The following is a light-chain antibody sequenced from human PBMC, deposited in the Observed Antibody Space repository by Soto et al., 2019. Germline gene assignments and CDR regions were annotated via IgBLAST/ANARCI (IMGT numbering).Light chain of an antibody. CDR1: SGNIASSY. Sequence: NFMLTQPHSVSESPGKTVTISCSRSSGNIASSYVQWYQQRPGSPPTTVIYENKLRPSGGPGRFSGSTDASSNSASLTISGLQTEDEADYYCQSYDADFVIFGGGTKLTVL. CDR3: QSYDADFVI. J-gene: IGLJ2*01. V-gene: IGLV6-57*04. CDR2: ENK.